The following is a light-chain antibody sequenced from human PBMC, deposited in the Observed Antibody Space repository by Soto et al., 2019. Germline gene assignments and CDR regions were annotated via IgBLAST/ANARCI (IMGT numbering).Light chain of an antibody. CDR2: DAS. J-gene: IGKJ5*01. V-gene: IGKV3-11*01. Sequence: EIVMTQSPATLSVSPGERATLSFRASQNIDNKLVWYQQKPGQVPRRLIYDASTRATGIPARFSGRGSGADFTLTISSLEPEDFAVYYCQQRSDSITFGQGTRLEIK. CDR1: QNIDNK. CDR3: QQRSDSIT.